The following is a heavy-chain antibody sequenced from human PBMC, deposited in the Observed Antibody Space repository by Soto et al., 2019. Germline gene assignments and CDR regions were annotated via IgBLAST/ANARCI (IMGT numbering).Heavy chain of an antibody. CDR3: ARRFPFSYRSRWYEDY. CDR1: GGSISSYY. V-gene: IGHV4-59*01. D-gene: IGHD6-13*01. Sequence: SETLSLTCTVSGGSISSYYWSWIRQPPGKGLEWIGYIYYSGSTNYNPSLKSRVTISVDTSKNQFSLKLSSVTAADTAVYYCARRFPFSYRSRWYEDYWGQGTLVTVSS. CDR2: IYYSGST. J-gene: IGHJ4*02.